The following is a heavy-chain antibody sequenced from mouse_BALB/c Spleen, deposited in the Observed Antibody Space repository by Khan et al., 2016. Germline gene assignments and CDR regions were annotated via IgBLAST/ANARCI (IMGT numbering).Heavy chain of an antibody. V-gene: IGHV3-2*02. CDR2: ISYSDST. J-gene: IGHJ2*01. CDR1: GYSITSDYA. Sequence: ESGPGLVKPSQSLSLTCTVTGYSITSDYAWNWIRQFPGNKLEWIGYISYSDSTTYNPSPQSRISITRDTSKNHSFLPLNSVTTEDTATYYSARGMFATCVFWCQGATLTVSS. CDR3: ARGMFATCVF.